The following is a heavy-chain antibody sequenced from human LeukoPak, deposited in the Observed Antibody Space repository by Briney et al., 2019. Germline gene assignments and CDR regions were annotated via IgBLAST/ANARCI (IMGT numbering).Heavy chain of an antibody. V-gene: IGHV3-30-3*01. Sequence: PGGSLRLSCAASGFTFSNYAMHWVRQAPGKGLEWVAVISYDGSNKYYADSVKGRFTISRDSSKNTLYLQMNSLRAEDTAVYYCASHYDTSGYHYFDFRGQGTLVTVSS. D-gene: IGHD3-22*01. CDR3: ASHYDTSGYHYFDF. J-gene: IGHJ4*02. CDR2: ISYDGSNK. CDR1: GFTFSNYA.